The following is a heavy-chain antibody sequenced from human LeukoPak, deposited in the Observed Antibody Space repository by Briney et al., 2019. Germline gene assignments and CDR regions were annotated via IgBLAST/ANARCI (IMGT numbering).Heavy chain of an antibody. D-gene: IGHD3-16*01. J-gene: IGHJ4*02. Sequence: GGSLRLSCGASGLIVSNNYMNWVRQAPGKGLEWVAVLYTDGSTYYADSVKGRFTISRDIPKNMINLHMNSLRAEDTAVYYCTRDMSGAGPLESWGQGTLVTVSS. CDR1: GLIVSNNY. CDR2: LYTDGST. V-gene: IGHV3-53*01. CDR3: TRDMSGAGPLES.